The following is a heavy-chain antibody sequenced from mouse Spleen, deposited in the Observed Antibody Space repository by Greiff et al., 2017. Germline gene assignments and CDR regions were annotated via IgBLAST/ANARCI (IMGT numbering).Heavy chain of an antibody. V-gene: IGHV14-1*01. Sequence: VQLQQSGAELVRPGASVKLSCTASGFNIKDYYMHWVKQRPEQGLEWIGRIDPEDGDTEYAPKFQGKATMTADTSSNTAYLQLSSLTSEDTAVYYCTTYGNYAYWYFDVWGAGTTVTVSS. CDR2: IDPEDGDT. J-gene: IGHJ1*01. D-gene: IGHD2-1*01. CDR3: TTYGNYAYWYFDV. CDR1: GFNIKDYY.